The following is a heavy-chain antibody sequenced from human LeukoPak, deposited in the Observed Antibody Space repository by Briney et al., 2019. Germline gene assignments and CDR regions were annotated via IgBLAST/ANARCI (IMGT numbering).Heavy chain of an antibody. CDR1: GGSFSVYY. D-gene: IGHD3-22*01. CDR2: INHSGST. J-gene: IGHJ4*02. CDR3: ARETIAYYYDSSGSPFDY. Sequence: SETLSLTCAVFGGSFSVYYWSWIRQPPGKGLEWIGEINHSGSTNYNPSLKSRVTISVDTSKNQFSLKLSSVTAADTAVYYCARETIAYYYDSSGSPFDYWGQGTLVTVSS. V-gene: IGHV4-34*01.